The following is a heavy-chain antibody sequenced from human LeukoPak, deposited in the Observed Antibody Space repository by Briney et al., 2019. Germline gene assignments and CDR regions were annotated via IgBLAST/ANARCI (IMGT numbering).Heavy chain of an antibody. CDR2: INHNSGGT. J-gene: IGHJ3*02. V-gene: IGHV1-2*02. CDR3: ARGTGYYDFWSGYYFGAFDI. Sequence: ASGKVSCKACGYTFTGYYMHWVRQAPGQRLEWMGWINHNSGGTNYVQKFQGRVTMTRDASISTAYMELSRLRSDDTAVYYCARGTGYYDFWSGYYFGAFDIWGQGTMVTVSS. D-gene: IGHD3-3*01. CDR1: GYTFTGYY.